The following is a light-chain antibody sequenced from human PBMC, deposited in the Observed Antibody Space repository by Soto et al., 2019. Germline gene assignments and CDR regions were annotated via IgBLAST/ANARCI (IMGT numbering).Light chain of an antibody. Sequence: DIQMTQSPSTLSASVGERVTITCRASQSIGSWLAWYQQKPGRAPKLLIYAASSLASGVPSRFSGSGSGTEFTLTISSLQPDDFATYYCQQYDSYPWTFGQGTKVEIE. V-gene: IGKV1-5*01. CDR3: QQYDSYPWT. CDR1: QSIGSW. J-gene: IGKJ1*01. CDR2: AAS.